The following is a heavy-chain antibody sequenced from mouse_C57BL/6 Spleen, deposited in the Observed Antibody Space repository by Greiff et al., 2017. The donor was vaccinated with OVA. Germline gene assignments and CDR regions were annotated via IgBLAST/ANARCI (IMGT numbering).Heavy chain of an antibody. CDR3: ARDYSNYWYFDV. D-gene: IGHD2-5*01. CDR2: ISSGSSTI. J-gene: IGHJ1*03. CDR1: GFTFSDYG. V-gene: IGHV5-17*01. Sequence: EVKLMESGGGLVKPGGSLKLSCAASGFTFSDYGMHWVRQAPEKGLEWVAYISSGSSTIYYADTVKGRFTISRDNAKNTLFLQMTSLRSEDTAMYYCARDYSNYWYFDVWGTGTTVTVSS.